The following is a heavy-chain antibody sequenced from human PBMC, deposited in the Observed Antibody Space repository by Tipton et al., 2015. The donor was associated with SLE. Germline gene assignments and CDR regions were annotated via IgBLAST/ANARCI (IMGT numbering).Heavy chain of an antibody. V-gene: IGHV4-59*11. Sequence: TLSLTCTVSGGSISSHYWSWIRQPPGKGLEWIGYIYYSGSTYYNPSLKSRVTISVDTSKKQFSLKLSSVTAADTAVYYCASIIEDSSGWYGYFQHWGQGTLVTVSS. J-gene: IGHJ1*01. CDR1: GGSISSHY. CDR2: IYYSGST. CDR3: ASIIEDSSGWYGYFQH. D-gene: IGHD6-19*01.